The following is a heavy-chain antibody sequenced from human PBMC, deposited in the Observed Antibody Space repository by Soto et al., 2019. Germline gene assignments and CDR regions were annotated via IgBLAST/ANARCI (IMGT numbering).Heavy chain of an antibody. J-gene: IGHJ3*02. V-gene: IGHV3-30*18. CDR2: ISYDGSNK. CDR3: AKWICGGDCYSGDAFDI. Sequence: GGSLRLSCAGSGFTFSSYGMHWVRQAPGKGLEWVAVISYDGSNKYYADSVKGRFTISRDNSKNTLYLQMNSLRAEDTAVYYCAKWICGGDCYSGDAFDIWGQGTMVTVSS. D-gene: IGHD2-21*02. CDR1: GFTFSSYG.